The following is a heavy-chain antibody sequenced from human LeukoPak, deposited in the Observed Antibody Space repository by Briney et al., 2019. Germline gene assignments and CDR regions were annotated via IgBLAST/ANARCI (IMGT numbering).Heavy chain of an antibody. J-gene: IGHJ4*02. CDR1: GGSISSYY. CDR3: ARDPNYDFWSGYYSD. V-gene: IGHV4-4*07. Sequence: SETLSLTCTVSGGSISSYYWSWIRQPAGKGLEWIGRIYTSGSTNYNPSLKSRVTMSVGTSKNQFSLKLSSVTAADTAVYYCARDPNYDFWSGYYSDWGQGTLVTVSS. CDR2: IYTSGST. D-gene: IGHD3-3*01.